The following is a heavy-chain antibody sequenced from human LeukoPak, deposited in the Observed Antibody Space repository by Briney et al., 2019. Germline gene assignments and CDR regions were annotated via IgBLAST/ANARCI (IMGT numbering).Heavy chain of an antibody. D-gene: IGHD3-3*02. J-gene: IGHJ4*02. CDR2: ISSSSSYI. Sequence: GRSLRLSCVASGFTFSTYSMNWVRQAPGKGLEWVSSISSSSSYIYYADSVKGRFTISRDNAKNSLYLQMNSLRAEDTAVYYCARWSHSGHFDYWGQGTLVTVSS. V-gene: IGHV3-21*01. CDR3: ARWSHSGHFDY. CDR1: GFTFSTYS.